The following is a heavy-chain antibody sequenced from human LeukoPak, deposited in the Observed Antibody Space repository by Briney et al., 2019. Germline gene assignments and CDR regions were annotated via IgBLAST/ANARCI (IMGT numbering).Heavy chain of an antibody. CDR3: ARSFRRAAAGYDY. J-gene: IGHJ4*02. V-gene: IGHV4-34*01. Sequence: SETLSLTCAVYGGSFSGYYWSWIRQPPGKGLEWIGEINHSGSTNYNPSLKSRVTISVDTSKNQFSLKLSSVTAADTAVYYCARSFRRAAAGYDYWGQGTLVTVSS. CDR1: GGSFSGYY. CDR2: INHSGST. D-gene: IGHD6-13*01.